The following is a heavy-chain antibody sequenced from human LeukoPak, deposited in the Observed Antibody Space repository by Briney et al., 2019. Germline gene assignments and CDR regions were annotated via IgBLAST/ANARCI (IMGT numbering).Heavy chain of an antibody. J-gene: IGHJ5*02. V-gene: IGHV4-61*08. CDR1: GGSISSGDYY. Sequence: SETLSLTRTVSGGSISSGDYYWSWIRQPPGKGLEWIGYIYYSGSTNYNPSLKSRVTISVDTSKNQFSLKLSSVTAADTAVYYCARGCSAGTPHNWFDPWGQGTLVTVSS. CDR2: IYYSGST. D-gene: IGHD6-13*01. CDR3: ARGCSAGTPHNWFDP.